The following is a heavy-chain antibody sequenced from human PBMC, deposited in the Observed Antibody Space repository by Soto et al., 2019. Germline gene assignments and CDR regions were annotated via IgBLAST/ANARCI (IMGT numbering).Heavy chain of an antibody. Sequence: QVQLLQSGAEVKKPGASVKVSCKVSGHTLTELSMHWVRQAPGRGLEWMGGFDPEDGETIFAQKFQGRVTMTEDTSTASTYMALTSLRSEDTAVYYCAAGGTRWLHSPFDYWGQGTLVTISS. V-gene: IGHV1-24*01. D-gene: IGHD1-1*01. CDR3: AAGGTRWLHSPFDY. CDR2: FDPEDGET. CDR1: GHTLTELS. J-gene: IGHJ4*02.